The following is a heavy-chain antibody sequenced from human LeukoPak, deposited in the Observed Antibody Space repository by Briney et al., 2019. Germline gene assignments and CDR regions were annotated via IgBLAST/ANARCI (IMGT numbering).Heavy chain of an antibody. V-gene: IGHV3-74*01. Sequence: PGGSLRLSCVASGFIFSNYMMQWVRQAPGKGLVWVSRIDSDGSSTSYADSLKGRFTISRDNSKNTLYLQMNSLRAEDTAVYYCARTSSMSLDNWGQGTLVTVSS. J-gene: IGHJ4*02. D-gene: IGHD2-2*01. CDR3: ARTSSMSLDN. CDR1: GFIFSNYM. CDR2: IDSDGSST.